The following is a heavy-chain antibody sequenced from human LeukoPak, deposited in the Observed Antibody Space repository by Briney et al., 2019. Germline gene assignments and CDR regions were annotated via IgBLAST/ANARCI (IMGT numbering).Heavy chain of an antibody. V-gene: IGHV4-34*01. CDR3: ARVRRSYDFWSGYYYDAFDI. CDR2: INHSGST. Sequence: SETLSLTCAVYGGSFSGYYWSWIRQPPGKGLEWVGEINHSGSTNYNQSLKSRGTISVDTSKNQFSLQLSSVTAADTAVYYCARVRRSYDFWSGYYYDAFDIWGQGTMVTVSS. J-gene: IGHJ3*02. D-gene: IGHD3-3*01. CDR1: GGSFSGYY.